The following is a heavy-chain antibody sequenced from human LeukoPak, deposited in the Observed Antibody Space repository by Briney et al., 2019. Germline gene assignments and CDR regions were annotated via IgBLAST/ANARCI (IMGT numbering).Heavy chain of an antibody. D-gene: IGHD3-10*01. V-gene: IGHV3-74*01. CDR3: AKAGSGSYLELDY. CDR1: GFTFSSYW. CDR2: INSDGSNT. J-gene: IGHJ4*02. Sequence: GGSLRLSCAASGFTFSSYWMHWVRQAPGKGLVWVSRINSDGSNTRYADSVKGRFTISRDNAKKTLYLQMNSLRAEDTAVYYCAKAGSGSYLELDYWGQGTLVTVSS.